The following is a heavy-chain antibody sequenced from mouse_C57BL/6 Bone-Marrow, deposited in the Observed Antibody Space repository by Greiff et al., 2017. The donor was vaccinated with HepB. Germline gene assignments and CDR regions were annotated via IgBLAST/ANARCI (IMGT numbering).Heavy chain of an antibody. J-gene: IGHJ3*01. V-gene: IGHV14-3*01. CDR1: GFNIKNTY. Sequence: VQLQQSVAELVRPGASVKLSCTASGFNIKNTYMHWVKQRPEQGLEWIGRIDPANGNTKYAPKFQGKATITADTSSNTAYLQLSSLTSEDTASYYCAYYYGSSPAWFAYWGQGTLVTVSA. CDR2: IDPANGNT. CDR3: AYYYGSSPAWFAY. D-gene: IGHD1-1*01.